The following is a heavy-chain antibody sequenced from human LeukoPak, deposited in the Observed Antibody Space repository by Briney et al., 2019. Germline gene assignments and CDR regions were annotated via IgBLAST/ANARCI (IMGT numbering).Heavy chain of an antibody. CDR2: INTFGTTA. D-gene: IGHD5-24*01. CDR3: VRDNAYKFDY. CDR1: GFTFSSYW. V-gene: IGHV3-74*01. Sequence: GGSLRLSCAVSGFTFSSYWMNWVRQVPGKGLVWVSHINTFGTTATYADSVKGRYTISRDNANNTLYLQMNSLRVEDTAVYYCVRDNAYKFDYWGQGTLVTVSS. J-gene: IGHJ4*02.